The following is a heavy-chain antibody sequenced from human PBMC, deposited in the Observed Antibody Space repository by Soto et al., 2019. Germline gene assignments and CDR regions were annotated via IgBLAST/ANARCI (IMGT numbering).Heavy chain of an antibody. CDR3: AAGRDY. CDR1: GGSFSGYY. Sequence: SETLSLTCAVYGGSFSGYYWSWIRQPPGKGLEWVGEINHSGSTNYNPSLKSRVTISVDTSKNQFSLKLSSVTAADAAVYYCAAGRDYWGQGTLVTVSS. J-gene: IGHJ4*02. V-gene: IGHV4-34*01. CDR2: INHSGST.